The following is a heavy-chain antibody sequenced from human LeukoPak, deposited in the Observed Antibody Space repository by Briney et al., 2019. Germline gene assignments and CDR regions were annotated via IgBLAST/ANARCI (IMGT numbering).Heavy chain of an antibody. CDR3: AKDSAACGYCGGGSCSLCGFDY. CDR2: ISGSGGST. Sequence: GGSLRLSCAASGFIFTSYAMSWVRHAPGKGLERVAGISGSGGSTYYAASVKGRFTISKDNSDTLYLQMNSLSAEDTAVYYCAKDSAACGYCGGGSCSLCGFDYWGQGTLVTVSS. D-gene: IGHD2-15*01. CDR1: GFIFTSYA. V-gene: IGHV3-23*01. J-gene: IGHJ4*02.